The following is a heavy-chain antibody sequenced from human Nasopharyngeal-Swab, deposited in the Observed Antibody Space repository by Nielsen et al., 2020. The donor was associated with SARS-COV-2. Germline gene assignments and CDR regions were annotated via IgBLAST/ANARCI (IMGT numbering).Heavy chain of an antibody. V-gene: IGHV1-69*13. J-gene: IGHJ4*02. CDR1: RGTFSSYS. CDR3: ARADPIAAAGTPFDY. Sequence: SSVQVSCKASRGTFSSYSISWVRQAPAQGLEWMGGIIPIFGTANYAQKFQGRVTTTADESTSTAYMELSSLRSEDTAVYYCARADPIAAAGTPFDYWGQGTLVTVSS. CDR2: IIPIFGTA. D-gene: IGHD6-13*01.